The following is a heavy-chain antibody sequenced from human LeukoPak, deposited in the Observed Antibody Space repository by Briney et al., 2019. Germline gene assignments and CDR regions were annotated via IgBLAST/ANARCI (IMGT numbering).Heavy chain of an antibody. J-gene: IGHJ3*02. CDR3: GRLAGDHAFDI. D-gene: IGHD7-27*01. Sequence: GGSLRLSCAASGFTFSSYGMHWVRQAPGKGLEWGAVIWYDGSNKYYADSVKGRFTISRDNSKNTLDLEMNSLRAEDTAVYYCGRLAGDHAFDIWGQGTMVTVSS. CDR1: GFTFSSYG. CDR2: IWYDGSNK. V-gene: IGHV3-33*01.